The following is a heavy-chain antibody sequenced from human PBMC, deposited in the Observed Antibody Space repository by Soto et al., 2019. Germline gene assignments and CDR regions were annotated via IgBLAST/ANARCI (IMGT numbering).Heavy chain of an antibody. Sequence: NPSETLSLTCSVSGGSISSYYWSWIRQPPGKGLEWIGYIFYSGSTNQSPSLKSRVTISVDTSKNQFSPKLRSVTAADTAVYYCARTALGWFDPWGQGTLVTVSS. CDR2: IFYSGST. V-gene: IGHV4-59*01. CDR1: GGSISSYY. CDR3: ARTALGWFDP. J-gene: IGHJ5*02. D-gene: IGHD2-21*02.